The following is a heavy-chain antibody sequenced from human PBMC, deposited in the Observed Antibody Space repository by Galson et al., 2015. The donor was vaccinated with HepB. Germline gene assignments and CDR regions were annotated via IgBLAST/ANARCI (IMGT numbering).Heavy chain of an antibody. CDR3: ARVDIGDGEGY. Sequence: SVKVSCKASGYTFTGYYMHWVRQAPGQGLEWMGRINPNSGGTNYAQKFQGRVTMTRDTSINTAYLQWSSLKASDTAMYYCARVDIGDGEGYWGQGTLVTVSS. CDR2: INPNSGGT. CDR1: GYTFTGYY. V-gene: IGHV1-2*06. D-gene: IGHD5-12*01. J-gene: IGHJ4*02.